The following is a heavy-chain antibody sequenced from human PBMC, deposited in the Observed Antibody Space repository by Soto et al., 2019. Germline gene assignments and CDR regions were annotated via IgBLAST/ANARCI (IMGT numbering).Heavy chain of an antibody. CDR1: GYSFTSYS. CDR2: IDVPNDNT. Sequence: ASVKVSCKASGYSFTSYSVHWVRQAPGQRLEGMGYIDVPNDNTKSSRSLQDRVTLSMDTSASTVYMELSSLRSEDTAVYYCARSVTVAFAYWGQGTPVSVPS. V-gene: IGHV1-3*01. J-gene: IGHJ4*02. CDR3: ARSVTVAFAY. D-gene: IGHD3-3*01.